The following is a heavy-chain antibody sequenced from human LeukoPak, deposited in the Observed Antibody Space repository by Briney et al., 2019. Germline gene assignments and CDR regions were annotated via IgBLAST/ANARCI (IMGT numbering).Heavy chain of an antibody. Sequence: GASVKVSCKASGYTFTSYAMHWVRQAPGQRLEWMGWISAGNGNTKYSQKFQGRVTITRDTSASTAYMELSSLRSEDTAVYYCAREGTAMGGFDYWGQGTLVTVSS. V-gene: IGHV1-3*01. CDR2: ISAGNGNT. CDR3: AREGTAMGGFDY. CDR1: GYTFTSYA. J-gene: IGHJ4*02. D-gene: IGHD5-18*01.